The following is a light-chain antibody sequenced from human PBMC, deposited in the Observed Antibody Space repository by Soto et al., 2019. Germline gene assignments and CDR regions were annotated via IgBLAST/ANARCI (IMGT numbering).Light chain of an antibody. CDR1: HSVSRY. Sequence: EIALTQSPATLSLSPGEGATLSCRASHSVSRYLAWYQQRPGQAPRLLIYDTSNRATGIPARFSGSGSGTDFTLTISSLEPEDFVVYYCQQRNNWPWTFGGGTKVEIK. CDR2: DTS. J-gene: IGKJ4*01. V-gene: IGKV3-11*01. CDR3: QQRNNWPWT.